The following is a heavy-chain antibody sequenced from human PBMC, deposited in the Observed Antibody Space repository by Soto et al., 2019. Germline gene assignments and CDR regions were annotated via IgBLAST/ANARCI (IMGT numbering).Heavy chain of an antibody. J-gene: IGHJ4*02. CDR2: IYWDDDE. CDR1: GFSLNTDGEG. Sequence: QITLKESGPPQVKPTQTLTLTCGFSGFSLNTDGEGVGWVRQPPGEALEWLALIYWDDDERYSPSLKTRLTITKDPSKNQVVLIMTNMDPVDTATYYCAHSRNLITEDAQVGDFDYWGQGTLVTVSS. CDR3: AHSRNLITEDAQVGDFDY. V-gene: IGHV2-5*02. D-gene: IGHD3-10*01.